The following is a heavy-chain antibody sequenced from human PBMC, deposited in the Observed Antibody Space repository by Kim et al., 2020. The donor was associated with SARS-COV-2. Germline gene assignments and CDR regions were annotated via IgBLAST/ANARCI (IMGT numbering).Heavy chain of an antibody. CDR3: AKDPLYSGYDRDAFDI. J-gene: IGHJ3*02. CDR2: TSGRGGLI. CDR1: GFTFSSYA. D-gene: IGHD5-12*01. V-gene: IGHV3-23*01. Sequence: GGSLRLSCAASGFTFSSYAMSWVRQAPGKGLEWVSATSGRGGLIKYADSVRGRFTISRDNSKNTLYLQMNSLRAEDTAVYYCAKDPLYSGYDRDAFDILG.